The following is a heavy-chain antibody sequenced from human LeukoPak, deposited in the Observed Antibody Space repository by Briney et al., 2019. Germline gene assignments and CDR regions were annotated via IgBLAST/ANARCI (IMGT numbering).Heavy chain of an antibody. CDR2: INPNSGGT. V-gene: IGHV1-2*02. CDR1: GYTFTGYY. D-gene: IGHD3-22*01. Sequence: ASVKVSCKASGYTFTGYYMHWVRQAPGQGLEWMGWINPNSGGTNYAQKFQGRVTMTRDTSISTAYMELSRLRSDDTAVYYCARVSGGGYDSSGYYGLDYWGQGTLVTVSS. J-gene: IGHJ4*02. CDR3: ARVSGGGYDSSGYYGLDY.